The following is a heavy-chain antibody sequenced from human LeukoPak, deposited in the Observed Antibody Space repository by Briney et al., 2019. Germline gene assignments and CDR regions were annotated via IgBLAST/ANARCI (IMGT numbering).Heavy chain of an antibody. CDR1: GYTFTSYG. D-gene: IGHD3-22*01. V-gene: IGHV1-18*01. J-gene: IGHJ4*02. CDR3: ARDDYYYDSSGHNSGD. Sequence: ASVKVSCKASGYTFTSYGISWVRQAPGQGLEWMGWISAYNGNTNYAQKLQGRVTMTTDTSTSTAYMELRSLRSDDTAVCYCARDDYYYDSSGHNSGDWGQGTLVTVSS. CDR2: ISAYNGNT.